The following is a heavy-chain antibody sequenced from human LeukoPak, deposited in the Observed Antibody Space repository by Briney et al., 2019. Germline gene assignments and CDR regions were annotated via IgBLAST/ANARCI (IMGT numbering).Heavy chain of an antibody. CDR2: IYHSGST. D-gene: IGHD6-13*01. Sequence: PSETLSLTCAVSGYSISSGYYWGWTRQPPGKGLEWIGSIYHSGSTYYNPSLKSRVTISVDTSKNQFSLKLSSVTAADTAVYYCAKGGIAAAGHDAFDIWGQGTMVTVSS. CDR1: GYSISSGYY. J-gene: IGHJ3*02. V-gene: IGHV4-38-2*01. CDR3: AKGGIAAAGHDAFDI.